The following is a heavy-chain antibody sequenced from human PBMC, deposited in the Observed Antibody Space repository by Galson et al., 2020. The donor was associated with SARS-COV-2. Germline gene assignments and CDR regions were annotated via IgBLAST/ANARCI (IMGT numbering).Heavy chain of an antibody. CDR2: IFFDGSEK. CDR1: GFTFSDHA. Sequence: GESLKISCAASGFTFSDHAMHWVRQAPGKGLEWVAQIFFDGSEKYYGDSVRCRFTISRDSSKNTVYLQMNNLRVDDTAVYYCARDGQSSRGWAFDYWGQGTLLTVSS. CDR3: ARDGQSSRGWAFDY. J-gene: IGHJ4*02. D-gene: IGHD6-19*01. V-gene: IGHV3-33*01.